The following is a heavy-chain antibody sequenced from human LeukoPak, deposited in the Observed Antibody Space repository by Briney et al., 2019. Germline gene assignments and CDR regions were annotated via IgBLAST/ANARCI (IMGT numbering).Heavy chain of an antibody. J-gene: IGHJ4*02. D-gene: IGHD3-10*01. CDR2: IYYSGST. Sequence: SETLSLTCTVSGGSISSYYWSWIRQPPPKGLEWIGYIYYSGSTNYNPSLKSRVTISVDTSKKQFSLKLSSVTAADTAVYYCASSGSSGRIYYSGQGTLVTVSS. CDR1: GGSISSYY. CDR3: ASSGSSGRIYY. V-gene: IGHV4-59*12.